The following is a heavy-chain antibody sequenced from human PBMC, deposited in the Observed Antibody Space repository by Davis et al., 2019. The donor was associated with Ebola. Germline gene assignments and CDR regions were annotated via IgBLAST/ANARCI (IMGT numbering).Heavy chain of an antibody. D-gene: IGHD3-3*01. V-gene: IGHV3-48*04. CDR3: ARVPHDDFWSGYYDYYMDV. Sequence: PGGSLRLSCAVSGFTFSSYDMNWVRQAPGKGLEWISEISSRSDSIYYADSVKGRFTISRDNAKNSLYLQMNSLRAEDTAVYYCARVPHDDFWSGYYDYYMDVWGKGTTVTVSS. CDR2: ISSRSDSI. CDR1: GFTFSSYD. J-gene: IGHJ6*03.